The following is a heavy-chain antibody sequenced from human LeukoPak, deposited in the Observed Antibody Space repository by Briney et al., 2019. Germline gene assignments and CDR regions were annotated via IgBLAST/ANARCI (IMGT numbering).Heavy chain of an antibody. Sequence: GESLKISCKGSGYSFTSYWIGWVRQMPGKGLEGMGIIYPGDSDTRYSPSFQGQVTISADKSISTAYLQWSSLKASDTAMYYCARHVEAPNRHFDYWGQGTLVTVSS. CDR1: GYSFTSYW. J-gene: IGHJ4*02. CDR3: ARHVEAPNRHFDY. CDR2: IYPGDSDT. D-gene: IGHD1-14*01. V-gene: IGHV5-51*01.